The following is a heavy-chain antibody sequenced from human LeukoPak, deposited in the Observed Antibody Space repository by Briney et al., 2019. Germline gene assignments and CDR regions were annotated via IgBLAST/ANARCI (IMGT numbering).Heavy chain of an antibody. J-gene: IGHJ4*02. CDR1: GFTFSSYW. V-gene: IGHV3-23*01. CDR2: ISGSGGST. CDR3: ADTYDYVWGSYRDRSLDY. Sequence: PGGSLRLSCAASGFTFSSYWMSWVRQAPGKGLEWVSAISGSGGSTYYADSVKGRFTISRDNSKNTLYLQMNSLRAEDTAVYYCADTYDYVWGSYRDRSLDYWGQGTLVTVSS. D-gene: IGHD3-16*02.